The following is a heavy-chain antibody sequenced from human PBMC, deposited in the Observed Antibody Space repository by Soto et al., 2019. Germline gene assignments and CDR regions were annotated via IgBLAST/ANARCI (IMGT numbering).Heavy chain of an antibody. Sequence: PGGSLRLSCTASGFTFCDYAMSWFRQAPGKGLEWVGFIRSKAYGGTTEYAASVKGRFTISRDDSKSIAYLQMNSLKTEDTAVYYCTRIIPIVVAPDAFDIWGQGTMVTVS. CDR3: TRIIPIVVAPDAFDI. V-gene: IGHV3-49*03. D-gene: IGHD3-22*01. CDR2: IRSKAYGGTT. CDR1: GFTFCDYA. J-gene: IGHJ3*02.